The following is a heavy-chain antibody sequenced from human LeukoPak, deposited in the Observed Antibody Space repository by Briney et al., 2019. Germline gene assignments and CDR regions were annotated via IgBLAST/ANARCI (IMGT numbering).Heavy chain of an antibody. CDR3: ARQRSGLALFYFDY. J-gene: IGHJ4*02. Sequence: ASETLSLTCTVSGGSISSSVHYWGWVRQPPGRGLEWIGSIYYSGSTSYNASLKSRVTIFVDTSKHQFSLKLSSVTAADTAVYYCARQRSGLALFYFDYWGQGTLVTVSS. D-gene: IGHD3-16*01. CDR1: GGSISSSVHY. V-gene: IGHV4-39*01. CDR2: IYYSGST.